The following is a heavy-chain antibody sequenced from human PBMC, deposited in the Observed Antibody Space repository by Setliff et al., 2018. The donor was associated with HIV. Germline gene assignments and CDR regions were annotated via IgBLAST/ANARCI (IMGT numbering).Heavy chain of an antibody. D-gene: IGHD4-4*01. V-gene: IGHV1-2*02. CDR2: IYPNSGDT. CDR1: GYTFTGYY. CDR3: ARDRPGDGGNYQIDY. J-gene: IGHJ4*02. Sequence: VASVKVSCKASGYTFTGYYIHWVRQAPGQGLEWMGWIYPNSGDTKYAQKFQGRVTMTRDASISTAYMELSWLSSDDTAVYYCARDRPGDGGNYQIDYWGQGTLVTRLL.